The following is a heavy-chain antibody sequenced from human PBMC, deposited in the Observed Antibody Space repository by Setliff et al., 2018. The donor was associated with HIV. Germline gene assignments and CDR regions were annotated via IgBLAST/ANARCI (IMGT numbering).Heavy chain of an antibody. V-gene: IGHV1-69*05. J-gene: IGHJ6*03. CDR3: ATSSRIYYYSYMDV. Sequence: SVKVSCKASGSTFTSYAINWVRQAPGQGLEWMGGIIPIFSTSNYAQKLQGRVTMTTDTSTSTAYMELRTLRSDDTAVYYCATSSRIYYYSYMDVWGKGTTVTVSS. CDR1: GSTFTSYA. CDR2: IIPIFSTS. D-gene: IGHD2-2*01.